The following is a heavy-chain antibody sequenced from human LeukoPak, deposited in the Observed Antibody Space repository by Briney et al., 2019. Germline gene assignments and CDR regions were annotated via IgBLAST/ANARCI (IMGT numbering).Heavy chain of an antibody. V-gene: IGHV3-21*04. Sequence: GGSLRLSCAASGFTFSSYSMNWVRQAPGKGLEWVSSISSSSSYIYYADSVKGRFTISRDNSKNTLHLQMNSLRAEDTAVYYCAKSAGGVGTTAFDYWGQGTLVTVSS. CDR1: GFTFSSYS. CDR3: AKSAGGVGTTAFDY. J-gene: IGHJ4*02. CDR2: ISSSSSYI. D-gene: IGHD1-26*01.